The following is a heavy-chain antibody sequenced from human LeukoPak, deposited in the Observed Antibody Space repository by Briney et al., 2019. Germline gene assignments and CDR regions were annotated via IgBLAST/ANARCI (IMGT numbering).Heavy chain of an antibody. CDR2: ISGSGGST. J-gene: IGHJ4*02. V-gene: IGHV3-23*01. D-gene: IGHD6-19*01. CDR3: AKMDSSGWYLY. CDR1: GFTFSSYA. Sequence: GGSLRLSCAASGFTFSSYAMSWVRQALGKGLEWVSAISGSGGSTYYADSVKGRFTISRDNSKNTLYLQMNSLRAEDTAVYYCAKMDSSGWYLYWGQGTLVTVSS.